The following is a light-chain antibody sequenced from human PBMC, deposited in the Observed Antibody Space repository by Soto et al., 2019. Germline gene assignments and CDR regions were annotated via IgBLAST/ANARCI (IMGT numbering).Light chain of an antibody. V-gene: IGLV1-44*01. Sequence: QSVLTQPPSASGTPGQRITISCSGSCSNIGDNPVNWYQQLPGAAPKLLIYINDQRPSGVPDRFSGSKSGTSASLAISGLQPEDEADYYCAAWDDSLNALFGTGTKVTVL. J-gene: IGLJ1*01. CDR3: AAWDDSLNAL. CDR2: IND. CDR1: CSNIGDNP.